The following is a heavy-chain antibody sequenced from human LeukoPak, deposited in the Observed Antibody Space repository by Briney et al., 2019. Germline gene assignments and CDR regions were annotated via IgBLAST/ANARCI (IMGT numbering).Heavy chain of an antibody. CDR3: GRRGSGIDY. CDR2: IYPGDSAT. V-gene: IGHV5-51*01. CDR1: GYSFTSYW. J-gene: IGHJ4*02. Sequence: GESLKISCKGSGYSFTSYWIGWVRQMPGKGLEWMGIIYPGDSATRYSSSFHGQVTISPDKSIRTAYLPWSSLKASDSAMDYCGRRGSGIDYWGQGTLVTVSS. D-gene: IGHD6-19*01.